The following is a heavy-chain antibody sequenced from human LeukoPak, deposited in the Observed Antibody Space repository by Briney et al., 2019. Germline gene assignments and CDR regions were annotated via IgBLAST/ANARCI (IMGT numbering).Heavy chain of an antibody. CDR3: ARVHDFWSGYRMRHYMDV. CDR1: GFTFSNSW. V-gene: IGHV3-74*01. Sequence: GGSLRLSCAASGFTFSNSWMHWVRQAPGKGLVWVSRINSDGKTTTYADSVKGRFTISRDNAKNSLYLQMNSLRAEDTAVYYCARVHDFWSGYRMRHYMDVWGKGTTVTVSS. J-gene: IGHJ6*03. D-gene: IGHD3-3*01. CDR2: INSDGKTT.